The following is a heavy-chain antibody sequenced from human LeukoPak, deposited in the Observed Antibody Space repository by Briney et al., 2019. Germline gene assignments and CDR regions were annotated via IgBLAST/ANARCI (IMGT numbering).Heavy chain of an antibody. V-gene: IGHV1-18*01. CDR3: ARDQGIYNHRIIDS. Sequence: GASLKVSCKASGYTFSSYGISWVRQAPGQGLEWMGWISAYNGNTNFAQEFQGRVTMTTDTSTSTASMELRSLRSDDTAVYYCARDQGIYNHRIIDSWGQGTLDTVSS. J-gene: IGHJ4*02. D-gene: IGHD5-12*01. CDR1: GYTFSSYG. CDR2: ISAYNGNT.